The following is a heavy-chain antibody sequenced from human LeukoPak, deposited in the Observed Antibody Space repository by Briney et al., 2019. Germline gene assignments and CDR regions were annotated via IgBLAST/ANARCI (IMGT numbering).Heavy chain of an antibody. D-gene: IGHD6-19*01. CDR1: GFTFSSYW. J-gene: IGHJ4*02. Sequence: GGSLRLSCAASGFTFSSYWMHWVRQAPGKGLVWVSRINSDGSSTSYADSVKGRFTISRDNSKNTLYLQMNSLRAEDTAVYFCARGFLGGTDQYFDSWGQGTLVTVSS. V-gene: IGHV3-74*01. CDR3: ARGFLGGTDQYFDS. CDR2: INSDGSST.